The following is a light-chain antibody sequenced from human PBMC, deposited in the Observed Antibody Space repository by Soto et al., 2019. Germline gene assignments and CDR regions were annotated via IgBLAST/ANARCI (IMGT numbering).Light chain of an antibody. V-gene: IGLV2-14*01. J-gene: IGLJ3*02. CDR1: SSDVGGYNY. CDR3: SSYTSVSTLV. Sequence: QSALTQPASVSGSPGQSITISCTGTSSDVGGYNYVSWYQQHPGKAPKLMIYEVSNRPSGVSNRFSGSKSDNTASLTISGLQAEDEADYYCSSYTSVSTLVFGGGTMLTVL. CDR2: EVS.